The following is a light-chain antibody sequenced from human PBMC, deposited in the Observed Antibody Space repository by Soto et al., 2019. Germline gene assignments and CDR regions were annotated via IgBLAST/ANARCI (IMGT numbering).Light chain of an antibody. CDR1: QGISSW. V-gene: IGKV1-12*01. J-gene: IGKJ5*01. CDR2: AAS. Sequence: DIQMTQSPSSVSASVGDRVTITCRASQGISSWLDWYQQKPGKAPKLLIYAASSLQSGVPSRFRGSGSGTEFTLTISSLQSEDFEVYYCQQYNNWLITFGQGTRLEIK. CDR3: QQYNNWLIT.